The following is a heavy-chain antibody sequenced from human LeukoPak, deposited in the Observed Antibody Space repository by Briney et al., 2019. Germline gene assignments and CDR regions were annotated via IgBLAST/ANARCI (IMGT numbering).Heavy chain of an antibody. J-gene: IGHJ4*02. CDR2: INTNTGNP. Sequence: ASVKVSCKASGYTFTSYAMNWVRQAPGQGLEWMGWINTNTGNPTYAQGFTGRFVFSLDTSVRMAYLQISSLKAEDTAVYYCARVSVYGDSSYFDYWGQGTLVTVS. D-gene: IGHD4-17*01. CDR3: ARVSVYGDSSYFDY. CDR1: GYTFTSYA. V-gene: IGHV7-4-1*04.